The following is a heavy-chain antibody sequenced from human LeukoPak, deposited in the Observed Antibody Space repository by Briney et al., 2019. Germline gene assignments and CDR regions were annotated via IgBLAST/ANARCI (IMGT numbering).Heavy chain of an antibody. Sequence: ASVKVSCKASGYTFTSYGISWVRQAPGQGLEWMGRINPNSGGTNYAQKFQGRVTMTRDTSISTAYMELSRLRSDDTAVYYCVRGNRITIFGVVITPAYFDYWGQGTLVTVSS. CDR3: VRGNRITIFGVVITPAYFDY. CDR2: INPNSGGT. D-gene: IGHD3-3*01. CDR1: GYTFTSYG. V-gene: IGHV1-2*06. J-gene: IGHJ4*02.